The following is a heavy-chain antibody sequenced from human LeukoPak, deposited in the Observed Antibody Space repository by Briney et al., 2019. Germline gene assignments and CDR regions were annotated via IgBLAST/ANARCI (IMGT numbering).Heavy chain of an antibody. D-gene: IGHD6-13*01. J-gene: IGHJ4*02. Sequence: PGRSLRLSCAASGFTFSSYGMHWVRQAPGKGLEWVSSISSTSTYIYYADSVKGRFTISRDNAKNSLYLQMNSLRAEDTAVYYCARDPAGVTAAGAFDYWGQGTLVTVSS. CDR1: GFTFSSYG. CDR3: ARDPAGVTAAGAFDY. CDR2: ISSTSTYI. V-gene: IGHV3-21*01.